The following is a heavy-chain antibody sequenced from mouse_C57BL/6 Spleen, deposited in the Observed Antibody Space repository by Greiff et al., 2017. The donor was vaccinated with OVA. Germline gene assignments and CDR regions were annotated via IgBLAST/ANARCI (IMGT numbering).Heavy chain of an antibody. CDR2: IHPNSGST. D-gene: IGHD1-1*01. Sequence: QVQLQQPGAELVKPGASVKLSCKASGYTFTSYWMHWVKQRPGQGLEWIGMIHPNSGSTNYNEKFKSKATLTVDKSSSTAYMQLSSLTSEDSAVYDCARSLYDGSSDWYFDVWGTGTTVTVSS. V-gene: IGHV1-64*01. CDR3: ARSLYDGSSDWYFDV. CDR1: GYTFTSYW. J-gene: IGHJ1*03.